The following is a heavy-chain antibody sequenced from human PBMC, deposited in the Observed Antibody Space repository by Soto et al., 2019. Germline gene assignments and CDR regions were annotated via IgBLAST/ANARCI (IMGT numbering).Heavy chain of an antibody. CDR2: IYYSGST. CDR1: GGSISSGGYY. J-gene: IGHJ4*02. CDR3: ARVRIRQQLETDFDY. V-gene: IGHV4-31*03. D-gene: IGHD6-13*01. Sequence: QVQLQESGPGLVKPSQTLSLTCTVSGGSISSGGYYWSWIRQHPGKGLEWIGYIYYSGSTYYNPSLKSRVTISVDTSKNQFSLKLSSVTAADTAVYYCARVRIRQQLETDFDYWGQGTLVTVSS.